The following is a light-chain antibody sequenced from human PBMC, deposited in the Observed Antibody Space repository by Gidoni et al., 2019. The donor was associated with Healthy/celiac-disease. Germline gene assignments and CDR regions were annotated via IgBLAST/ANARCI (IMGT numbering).Light chain of an antibody. CDR3: QSVDSSGTYRV. J-gene: IGLJ3*02. Sequence: SYELTQPPSVSVYPGQTARITCSGDALPKQYAYWYQQKPGQAPVLVIYKDRERPSGIPDRFSGSSSGTTVTLTISGVQAEDEADYYCQSVDSSGTYRVFGGGTKLTVL. V-gene: IGLV3-25*03. CDR1: ALPKQY. CDR2: KDR.